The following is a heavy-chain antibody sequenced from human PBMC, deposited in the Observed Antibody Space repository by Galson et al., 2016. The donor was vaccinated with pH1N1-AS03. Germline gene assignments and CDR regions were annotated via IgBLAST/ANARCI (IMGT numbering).Heavy chain of an antibody. Sequence: SLRLSCAASGFTFSSYSMNWVRQAPGKGLEWVSYISVSSKTINYADSVKGRFTISRDNAKNSLYLQMNSLRAEDTAVYYCARAPHMVTSYDSESDEPGDVFDFWGQGTMVTVSS. D-gene: IGHD3-10*01. V-gene: IGHV3-48*04. J-gene: IGHJ3*01. CDR3: ARAPHMVTSYDSESDEPGDVFDF. CDR1: GFTFSSYS. CDR2: ISVSSKTI.